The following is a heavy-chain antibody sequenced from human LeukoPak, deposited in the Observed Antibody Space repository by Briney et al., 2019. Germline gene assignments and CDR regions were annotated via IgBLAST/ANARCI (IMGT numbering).Heavy chain of an antibody. CDR1: GGSFSGYY. V-gene: IGHV4-34*01. CDR2: INHSGST. J-gene: IGHJ4*02. Sequence: SETLSLTCAVYGGSFSGYYWSWIRQPPGKGLEWIGEINHSGSTNYNPSLKSRVTISVDTSKNQFSLKLSSVTAADTAVCYWARVGDGYNDDYWGQGTLVTVSS. D-gene: IGHD5-24*01. CDR3: ARVGDGYNDDY.